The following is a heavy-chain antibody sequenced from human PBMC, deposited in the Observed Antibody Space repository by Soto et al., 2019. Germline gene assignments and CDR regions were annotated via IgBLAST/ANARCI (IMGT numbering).Heavy chain of an antibody. J-gene: IGHJ4*02. V-gene: IGHV3-23*01. CDR2: ISGSGGST. Sequence: GGSLRLSCAASGFTFSSYARSWVRQAPGKGLEWVSAISGSGGSTYYADSVKGRFTISRDNSKNTLYLQTNSLRAEDTAVYYCAKQDARITIFGVVISWGQGTLVTVSS. CDR1: GFTFSSYA. D-gene: IGHD3-3*01. CDR3: AKQDARITIFGVVIS.